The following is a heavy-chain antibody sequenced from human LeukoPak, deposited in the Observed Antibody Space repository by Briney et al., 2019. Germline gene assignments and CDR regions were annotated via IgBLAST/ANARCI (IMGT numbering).Heavy chain of an antibody. CDR1: GFTFSSYA. Sequence: PGGSLRLSCAASGFTFSSYAMHWVRQAPGKGLEWVAVISYDGSNKYYADSVKGRFTISRDNSKNTLYLQMNSLRAEDTAVYYCARDHEDCSGGSCYSVFDYWGQGTLVTVSS. CDR3: ARDHEDCSGGSCYSVFDY. D-gene: IGHD2-15*01. V-gene: IGHV3-30*04. J-gene: IGHJ4*02. CDR2: ISYDGSNK.